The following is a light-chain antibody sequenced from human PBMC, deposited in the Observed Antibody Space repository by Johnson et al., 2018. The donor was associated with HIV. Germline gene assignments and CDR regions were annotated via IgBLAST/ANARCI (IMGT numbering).Light chain of an antibody. Sequence: QAALTQPPSVSAAPGQKVTFSCSGSTSNIGNNDVSWYRHLPGTAPKLHIYDNYKRHSGIPYRFSGSKSGTSATLDITGLQTGDEADYYCAAWDDSLNGFYVFVTWTKVTVL. J-gene: IGLJ1*01. CDR1: TSNIGNND. CDR3: AAWDDSLNGFYV. V-gene: IGLV1-51*01. CDR2: DNY.